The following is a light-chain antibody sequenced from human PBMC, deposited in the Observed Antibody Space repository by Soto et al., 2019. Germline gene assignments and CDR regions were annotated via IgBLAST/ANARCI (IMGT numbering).Light chain of an antibody. CDR1: QSVSSN. V-gene: IGKV3-15*01. Sequence: EIVMTQSPATLSVSPGERATLSCRASQSVSSNLAWYQQKPGQAPRLLIYGASTRATGIPARFSGSGSGTEFTLTISSLQSEDFAVYYCQQYNNWLRWTFXQGTKVDIK. J-gene: IGKJ1*01. CDR3: QQYNNWLRWT. CDR2: GAS.